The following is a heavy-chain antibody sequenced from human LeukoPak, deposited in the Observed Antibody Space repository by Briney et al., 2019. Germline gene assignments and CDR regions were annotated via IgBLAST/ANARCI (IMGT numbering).Heavy chain of an antibody. J-gene: IGHJ4*02. Sequence: GGSLRLSCAASGFTFSIAGMSWVRQAPGKGLEWVGRIKSKTDGGTTDYAAPVKGRFTISRDDSKNTLYLQMNSLKTEDTAVYYCTTNYGDVYFGYWGQGTLVTVSS. V-gene: IGHV3-15*01. CDR1: GFTFSIAG. CDR2: IKSKTDGGTT. CDR3: TTNYGDVYFGY. D-gene: IGHD4-17*01.